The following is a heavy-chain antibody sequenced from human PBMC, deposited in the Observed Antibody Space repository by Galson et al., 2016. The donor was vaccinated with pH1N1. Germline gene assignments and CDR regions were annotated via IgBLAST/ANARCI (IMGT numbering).Heavy chain of an antibody. V-gene: IGHV1-2*02. CDR3: ARVSSRIPFDP. Sequence: SVKVSCKASGYTFTGYYIHWVRQAPGQGLEWMGWINPDSGSTTYAQNLLGRVTMTRETSISTAFMEVNSLQSDDTAVYYCARVSSRIPFDPWGQGTLVTVSS. D-gene: IGHD2-2*01. CDR1: GYTFTGYY. CDR2: INPDSGST. J-gene: IGHJ5*02.